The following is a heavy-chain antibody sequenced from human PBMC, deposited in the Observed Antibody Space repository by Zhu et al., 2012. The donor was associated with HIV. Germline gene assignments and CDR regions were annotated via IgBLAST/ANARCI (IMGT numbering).Heavy chain of an antibody. CDR1: GGSISSYH. D-gene: IGHD6-19*01. CDR2: IYTSGST. CDR3: ARDRGIAVAGSYYYGMDV. Sequence: QVQLQESGPGLVKPSETLSLTCTVSGGSISSYHWSWIRQPPGKGLEWIGYIYTSGSTNYNPSLKSRVTISVDTSKNQFSLKLSSVTAADTAVYYCARDRGIAVAGSYYYGMDVWGQGPRSPSP. J-gene: IGHJ6*02. V-gene: IGHV4-4*09.